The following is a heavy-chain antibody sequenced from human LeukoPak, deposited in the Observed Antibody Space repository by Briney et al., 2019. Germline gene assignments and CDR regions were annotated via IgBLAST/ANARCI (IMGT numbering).Heavy chain of an antibody. Sequence: GGSLRLSCADSGFSFNKYWMSWVRQAPGKGLEWLANIEQDGSQKYYVDSVKGRFTISRDNAKNSVYLQMNSLRAEDTAAYYCARGLATAAAYWGQGTLVTVSS. CDR1: GFSFNKYW. CDR3: ARGLATAAAY. CDR2: IEQDGSQK. V-gene: IGHV3-7*01. J-gene: IGHJ4*02. D-gene: IGHD6-13*01.